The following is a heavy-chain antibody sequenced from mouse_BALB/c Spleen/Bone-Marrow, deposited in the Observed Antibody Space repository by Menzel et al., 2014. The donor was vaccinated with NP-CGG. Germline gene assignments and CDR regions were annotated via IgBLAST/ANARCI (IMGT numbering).Heavy chain of an antibody. J-gene: IGHJ3*01. D-gene: IGHD2-14*01. CDR1: GFSFSDHY. CDR3: ARDGDYRYAWFSY. V-gene: IGHV5-4*02. Sequence: EVQRVESGGRLVKPGGSLKLSCAASGFSFSDHYMYWVRQTPEKRLEWVATISDGGGHTYYSDSVKGRFTISRDNAKKNLYLQMSSLKSEDTAMYHCARDGDYRYAWFSYWGQGTPVTVSA. CDR2: ISDGGGHT.